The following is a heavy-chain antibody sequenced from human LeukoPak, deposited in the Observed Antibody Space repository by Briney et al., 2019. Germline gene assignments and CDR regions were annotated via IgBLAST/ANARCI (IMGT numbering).Heavy chain of an antibody. CDR3: ARDRAYYFDY. Sequence: GGSLRLSCAAYGFTFSSYAMSWVRQAPGKGLEWVSAISGSGGSTYYADSVKGRFTISRDNSKNTLYLQMNSLRAEDTAVYYCARDRAYYFDYWGQGTLVTVSS. V-gene: IGHV3-23*01. J-gene: IGHJ4*02. CDR1: GFTFSSYA. CDR2: ISGSGGST.